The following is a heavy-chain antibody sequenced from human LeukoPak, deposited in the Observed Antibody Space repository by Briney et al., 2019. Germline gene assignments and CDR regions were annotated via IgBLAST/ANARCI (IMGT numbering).Heavy chain of an antibody. V-gene: IGHV3-53*01. D-gene: IGHD6-19*01. CDR3: AKMVHTEQWLVPFDY. CDR2: IYSGGST. J-gene: IGHJ4*02. CDR1: GFTVSSNY. Sequence: GGSLRLSCAASGFTVSSNYMNWVRQAPGKGLEWVSVIYSGGSTYYADSVRGRFTISRDNSKDTLFLQMNSLRAEDTAVYYCAKMVHTEQWLVPFDYWGQGTLVTVSS.